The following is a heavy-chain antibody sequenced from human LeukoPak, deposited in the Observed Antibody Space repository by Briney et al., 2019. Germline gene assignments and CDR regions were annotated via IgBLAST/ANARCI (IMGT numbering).Heavy chain of an antibody. V-gene: IGHV3-30*18. D-gene: IGHD3-10*01. CDR2: ISYDGSNK. J-gene: IGHJ6*02. CDR3: AKYRTSSITMVRGVMDV. Sequence: GGSLRLSCAASGFTFSSYGMHWVRQAPGKGLEWVAVISYDGSNKYYADSVKGRFTISRDNSKNTLYLQMNSLRAEDTAVYYCAKYRTSSITMVRGVMDVWGQGTTVTVSS. CDR1: GFTFSSYG.